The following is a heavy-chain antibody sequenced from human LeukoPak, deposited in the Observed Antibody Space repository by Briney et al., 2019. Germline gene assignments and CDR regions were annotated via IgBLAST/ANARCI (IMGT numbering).Heavy chain of an antibody. CDR1: GFTVSSNY. Sequence: PGGSLRLSCAASGFTVSSNYMSWVRQAPGKGLEWVSVIYSGGSTYYADSVKGRFTISRDNAKNSLYLQMNNLRAEDTAVYYCAREGPMLRGVIGGKIDSGGQGTLVSVSS. CDR3: AREGPMLRGVIGGKIDS. J-gene: IGHJ4*02. V-gene: IGHV3-66*01. CDR2: IYSGGST. D-gene: IGHD3-10*01.